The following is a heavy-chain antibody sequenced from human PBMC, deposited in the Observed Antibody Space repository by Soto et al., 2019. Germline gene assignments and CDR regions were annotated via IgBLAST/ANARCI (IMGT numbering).Heavy chain of an antibody. CDR3: ANTGVWGSSWYRYYYYGMDV. CDR2: INWNGGST. D-gene: IGHD6-13*01. V-gene: IGHV3-20*04. J-gene: IGHJ6*02. Sequence: PGGSLRVSCAAAGFTFDDYGISWVRQAPGKGLEWVSGINWNGGSTGYADSVKGRFTISRDNSKNTLYLQMNSLRAEDTAVYYCANTGVWGSSWYRYYYYGMDVWGQGTTVTVSS. CDR1: GFTFDDYG.